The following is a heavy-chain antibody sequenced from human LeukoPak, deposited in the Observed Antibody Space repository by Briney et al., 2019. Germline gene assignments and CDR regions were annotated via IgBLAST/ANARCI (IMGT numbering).Heavy chain of an antibody. Sequence: PGGSLRLPCAASGFTFSSYAMSWVRQAPGKGLEWVSPISGSGSSTYYADSVKGRFTISRDNSKNTLYLQMNSLRAEDTAVYYCAKHGANYYYYYMDVWGKGTTVTVSS. D-gene: IGHD4/OR15-4a*01. CDR1: GFTFSSYA. CDR3: AKHGANYYYYYMDV. CDR2: ISGSGSST. J-gene: IGHJ6*03. V-gene: IGHV3-23*01.